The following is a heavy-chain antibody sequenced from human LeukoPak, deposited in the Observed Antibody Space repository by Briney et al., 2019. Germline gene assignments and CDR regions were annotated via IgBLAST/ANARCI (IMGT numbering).Heavy chain of an antibody. CDR3: ARAGSSWSLDY. Sequence: GRSLRLSCAGSGFTFSSYGMHWVRQASGKGLECVAVIWHDGSKKYYADSVKGRFTISKEDSENTLYLEMNNLRVKDTAVYYCARAGSSWSLDYWGQGTLVTVSS. CDR2: IWHDGSKK. J-gene: IGHJ4*02. D-gene: IGHD6-13*01. CDR1: GFTFSSYG. V-gene: IGHV3-33*01.